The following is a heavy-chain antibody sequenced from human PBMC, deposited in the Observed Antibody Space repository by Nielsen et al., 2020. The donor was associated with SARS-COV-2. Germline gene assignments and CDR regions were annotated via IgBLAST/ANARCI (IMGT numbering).Heavy chain of an antibody. V-gene: IGHV3-30*18. CDR1: GFTFSSYG. Sequence: GESLKISCAASGFTFSSYGMHWVRQAPGKGLEWAAVISYDGSNKYYADSVKGRFTISRDNSKNTLYLQMNSLRAEDTAVYYCAKDWVITFGGVIPPDYWGQGTLVTVSS. D-gene: IGHD3-16*02. CDR2: ISYDGSNK. CDR3: AKDWVITFGGVIPPDY. J-gene: IGHJ4*02.